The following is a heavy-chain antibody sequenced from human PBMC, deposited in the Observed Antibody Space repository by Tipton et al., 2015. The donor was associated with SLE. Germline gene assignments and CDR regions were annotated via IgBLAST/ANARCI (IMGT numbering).Heavy chain of an antibody. V-gene: IGHV4-59*08. J-gene: IGHJ6*02. D-gene: IGHD3-10*01. CDR3: ARHRLTVLQKVNVPSDGLDV. Sequence: LRLSCTVSGGSITNYHWNWIRQSPGKGLEWIGYINYSGSTKYNPSLKSRLSISVDTSKNQFSLRLRSVTAADTAVYYCARHRLTVLQKVNVPSDGLDVWGQGTTVSVSS. CDR2: INYSGST. CDR1: GGSITNYH.